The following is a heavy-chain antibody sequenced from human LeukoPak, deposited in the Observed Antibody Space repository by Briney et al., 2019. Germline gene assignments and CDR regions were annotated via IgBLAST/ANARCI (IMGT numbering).Heavy chain of an antibody. V-gene: IGHV3-21*01. D-gene: IGHD6-13*01. Sequence: GGCLTPSCPASGFTLSSYSKNWVRQPPGKGREWVSSIRSSSSYIYYADSVRGRFTISRDNAKNSLYLQMNSLRAEDTAVYYCARDYSSPGNFDYWGQGTLVTVSS. CDR3: ARDYSSPGNFDY. CDR2: IRSSSSYI. J-gene: IGHJ4*02. CDR1: GFTLSSYS.